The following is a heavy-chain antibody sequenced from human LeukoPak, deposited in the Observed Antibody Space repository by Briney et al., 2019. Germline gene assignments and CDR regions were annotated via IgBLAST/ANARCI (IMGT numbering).Heavy chain of an antibody. J-gene: IGHJ5*02. Sequence: SETLSLTCTVSGGSISSYYWNWIRQPPGKGLEWIGYIYYSGSTNYNPSLKSRVTISVDTSTNQFSLKLSSVTAADTAVYYCARQWGSGCQNWFDPWGQGTLVTVSS. V-gene: IGHV4-59*08. CDR3: ARQWGSGCQNWFDP. CDR2: IYYSGST. D-gene: IGHD6-19*01. CDR1: GGSISSYY.